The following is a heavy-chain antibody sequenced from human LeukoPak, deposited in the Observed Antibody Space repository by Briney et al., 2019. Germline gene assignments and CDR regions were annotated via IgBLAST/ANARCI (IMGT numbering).Heavy chain of an antibody. J-gene: IGHJ3*02. V-gene: IGHV3-7*01. CDR2: IKQDGSEK. CDR3: ARDLSGYFRGGAFDI. D-gene: IGHD3-3*01. CDR1: GFTFSSYD. Sequence: GGSLRLSCAVSGFTFSSYDMSWVRQAPGKGLEWVANIKQDGSEKYYVDSVKGRFTISRDNAKNSLYLQMNSLRAEDTAVYYCARDLSGYFRGGAFDIWGQGTMVTVSS.